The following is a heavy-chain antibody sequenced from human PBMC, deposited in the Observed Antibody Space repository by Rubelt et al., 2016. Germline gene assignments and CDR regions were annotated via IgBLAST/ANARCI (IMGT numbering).Heavy chain of an antibody. CDR3: ASTCPDYGGHSRAKGNDY. J-gene: IGHJ4*02. CDR1: GYTFTSYG. V-gene: IGHV1-18*01. D-gene: IGHD4-23*01. CDR2: ISAYNGNT. Sequence: QVQLVQSGAEVKKPGASVKVSCTASGYTFTSYGISWVRQAPGHGLEWMGWISAYNGNTNYAQKLQGRVTMTTDTSTSKADTELRSRGSDVTVVYYCASTCPDYGGHSRAKGNDYWGQGTLVTVSS.